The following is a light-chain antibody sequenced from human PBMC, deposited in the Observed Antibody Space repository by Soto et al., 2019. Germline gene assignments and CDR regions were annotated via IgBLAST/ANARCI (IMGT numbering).Light chain of an antibody. J-gene: IGLJ1*01. CDR1: KNDIGVYDF. V-gene: IGLV2-8*01. CDR2: EVV. CDR3: KSYAGSNTYV. Sequence: QAALTQPTSASGSPGQSVTISCTGTKNDIGVYDFVSWHQHHPGKAPRLIIYEVVQRPSGVPDRFSGSKSGNTASLTVSGLQAADEADYFCKSYAGSNTYVFGSGTKLTAL.